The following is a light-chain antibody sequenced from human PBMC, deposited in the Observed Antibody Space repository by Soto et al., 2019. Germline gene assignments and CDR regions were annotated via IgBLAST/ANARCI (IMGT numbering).Light chain of an antibody. V-gene: IGKV3-20*01. Sequence: EIVLRQSPGTLSLSPGETATLSCRASQGVSSRYLAWYQQRPGQAPRLLIDIASNRANGIPDRFSGSGSGTDFTINISRMEPEDSEVYYCQQYGTSAWTFGQGNKVEIK. CDR2: IAS. CDR1: QGVSSRY. CDR3: QQYGTSAWT. J-gene: IGKJ1*01.